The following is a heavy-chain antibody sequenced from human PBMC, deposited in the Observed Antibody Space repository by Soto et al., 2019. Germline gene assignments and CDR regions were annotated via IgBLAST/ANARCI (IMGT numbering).Heavy chain of an antibody. D-gene: IGHD5-12*01. V-gene: IGHV1-69*04. CDR3: ARDCSDIEREYSGYDLNHNWFDP. CDR1: GGTFSSYT. J-gene: IGHJ5*02. CDR2: IIPILGIA. Sequence: ASVKVSCKASGGTFSSYTISWVRQAPGQGLEWMGRIIPILGIANYAQKFQGRVTITADKSTSTAYMELSSLRSEDTAVYYCARDCSDIEREYSGYDLNHNWFDPWGQGTLVTVSS.